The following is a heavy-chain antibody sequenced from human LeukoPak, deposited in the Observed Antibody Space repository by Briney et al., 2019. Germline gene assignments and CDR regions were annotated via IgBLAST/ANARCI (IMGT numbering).Heavy chain of an antibody. J-gene: IGHJ5*02. D-gene: IGHD6-13*01. V-gene: IGHV1-18*01. CDR3: ARYGIAAAGYNWFDP. CDR1: GYTFTSYG. CDR2: ISAYNGNT. Sequence: ASVKVSCKASGYTFTSYGISWVRQAPGQGLEWMGWISAYNGNTNYTQKLQGRVTMTTDTSTSTAYMELRSLRSDDTAVYYCARYGIAAAGYNWFDPWGQGTLVTVSS.